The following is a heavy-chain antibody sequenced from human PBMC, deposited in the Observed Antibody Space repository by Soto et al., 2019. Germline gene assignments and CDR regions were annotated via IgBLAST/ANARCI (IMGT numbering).Heavy chain of an antibody. CDR1: GGSFSGYY. Sequence: SETLSLTCAVYGGSFSGYYWSWIRQPPGKGLEWIGEINHSGSTNYNPSLKSRVTISVDTSKNQFSLKLSSVTAADTAVYYCARGRPLDGYNYFLLDVWGQGTTVTVS. CDR2: INHSGST. D-gene: IGHD5-12*01. J-gene: IGHJ6*02. V-gene: IGHV4-34*01. CDR3: ARGRPLDGYNYFLLDV.